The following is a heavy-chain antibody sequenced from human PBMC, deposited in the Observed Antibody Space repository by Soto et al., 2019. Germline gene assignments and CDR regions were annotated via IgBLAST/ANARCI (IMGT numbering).Heavy chain of an antibody. V-gene: IGHV3-33*01. CDR2: IWYDGSNK. CDR3: ARDRAILGSIDY. J-gene: IGHJ4*02. CDR1: GFTFSSYG. Sequence: GGSLRLSCAASGFTFSSYGMHWVRQAPGKGLEWVAVIWYDGSNKYYADSVKGRFTISRDNSKNTLYLQMNSLRAEDTAVYYCARDRAILGSIDYWGQGTLVTVSS. D-gene: IGHD3-3*01.